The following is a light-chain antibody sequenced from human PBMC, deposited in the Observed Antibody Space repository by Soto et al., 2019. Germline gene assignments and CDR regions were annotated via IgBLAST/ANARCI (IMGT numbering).Light chain of an antibody. CDR3: QQFNDYPIT. V-gene: IGKV1-27*01. J-gene: IGKJ5*01. Sequence: QMTHSSSYLSVSFGDRVTLPWTASLGISNSLAWYQQKQGKVPKLLIYAASTLQSGVPSRFSGSGYGTEVTLAISSLQTEDFATYYCQQFNDYPITFGQGTRLEIK. CDR1: LGISNS. CDR2: AAS.